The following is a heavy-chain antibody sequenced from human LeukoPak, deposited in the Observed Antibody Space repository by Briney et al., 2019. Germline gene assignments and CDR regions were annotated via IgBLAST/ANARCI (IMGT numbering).Heavy chain of an antibody. CDR2: IHHSGST. CDR3: ARGLAGYYAGAFDI. V-gene: IGHV4-38-2*02. D-gene: IGHD3-22*01. J-gene: IGHJ3*02. CDR1: GYSISSGYY. Sequence: SETLSLTCTVSGYSISSGYYWGWIRQPPGKGLEWLGSIHHSGSTYYNPSLKSRVTISVDTSKNPFSLKLSSVTAAATAGYSCARGLAGYYAGAFDIGGQGTMVTVSS.